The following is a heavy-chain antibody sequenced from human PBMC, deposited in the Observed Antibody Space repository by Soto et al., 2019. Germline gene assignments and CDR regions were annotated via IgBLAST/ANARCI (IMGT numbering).Heavy chain of an antibody. D-gene: IGHD6-19*01. CDR1: GYSISSGYY. V-gene: IGHV4-38-2*01. Sequence: SETLSLTCAVSGYSISSGYYCGWIRQPPGKGLEWIGSIYHSGSTYYNPSLKSRVTISVDTSKNQFSLKLSSVTAADTAVYYCARAGIAVAGSGVDPWGQGTLVTVSS. CDR3: ARAGIAVAGSGVDP. J-gene: IGHJ5*02. CDR2: IYHSGST.